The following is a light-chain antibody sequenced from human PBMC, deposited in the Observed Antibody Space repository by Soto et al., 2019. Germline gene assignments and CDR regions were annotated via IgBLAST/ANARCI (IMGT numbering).Light chain of an antibody. CDR2: GTS. Sequence: EIVLTQSPGTLSLSPGERVTLSCRATQSVSSAYLAWYQQKPGQAPRLLIYGTSSRATGIPDRFSGSGSGTDFTLTISRLGPEDFAVYYCQQYATSRWTFGQGTKVEI. V-gene: IGKV3-20*01. CDR1: QSVSSAY. CDR3: QQYATSRWT. J-gene: IGKJ1*01.